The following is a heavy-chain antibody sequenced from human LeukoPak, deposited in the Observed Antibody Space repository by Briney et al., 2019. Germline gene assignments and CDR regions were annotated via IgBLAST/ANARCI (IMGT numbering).Heavy chain of an antibody. CDR1: GLSFNDYT. Sequence: GGSLRLSCAVSGLSFNDYTMNWVRQAPGKGLEWVSSTNSGSASIYYVDSVKGRFTISRDYAKNSLYLQMDTLRAEDAAVYYCARGGGYCRGGSCYSHDAFDIWGQGTMVTVSS. CDR2: TNSGSASI. J-gene: IGHJ3*02. D-gene: IGHD2-15*01. V-gene: IGHV3-21*01. CDR3: ARGGGYCRGGSCYSHDAFDI.